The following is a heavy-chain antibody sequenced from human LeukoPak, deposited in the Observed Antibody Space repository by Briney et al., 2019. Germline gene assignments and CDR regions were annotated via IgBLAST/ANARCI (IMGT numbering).Heavy chain of an antibody. J-gene: IGHJ4*02. D-gene: IGHD6-13*01. V-gene: IGHV4-34*01. CDR2: INHSGST. CDR1: GGSFSGYY. CDR3: ARGRGAFGSSSWYRDTWEGRYFDY. Sequence: PSETLSLTCAVYGGSFSGYYWSWIRQPPGKGLEWIGEINHSGSTNYNPSLNSRVTISVDTSKNQFSLKLSSVTAADTAVYYCARGRGAFGSSSWYRDTWEGRYFDYWGQGTLVTVSS.